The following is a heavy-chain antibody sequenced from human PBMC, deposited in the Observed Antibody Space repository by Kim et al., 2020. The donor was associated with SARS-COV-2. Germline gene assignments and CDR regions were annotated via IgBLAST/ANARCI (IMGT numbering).Heavy chain of an antibody. CDR2: INHSGST. CDR1: GGSFSGYY. J-gene: IGHJ4*02. D-gene: IGHD6-6*01. CDR3: ASSGGIAARREPYDY. V-gene: IGHV4-34*01. Sequence: SETLSLTCAVYGGSFSGYYWSWIRQPPGKGLEWIGEINHSGSTNYNPSLKSRVTISVDTSKNQFSLKLSSVTAADTAVYYCASSGGIAARREPYDYWGQGTLVTVSS.